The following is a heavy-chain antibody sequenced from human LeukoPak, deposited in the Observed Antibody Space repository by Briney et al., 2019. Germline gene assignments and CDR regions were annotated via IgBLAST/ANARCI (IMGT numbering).Heavy chain of an antibody. D-gene: IGHD4-17*01. V-gene: IGHV4-39*07. CDR3: ARGSGDYGDYDTG. CDR2: IYYSGST. J-gene: IGHJ4*02. CDR1: GGSISSSSYY. Sequence: PSETLSLTCTVSGGSISSSSYYWGWIRQPPGKGLEWIGSIYYSGSTYYNPSLKSRVTISVDTSKNQFSLKLSSVTAADTAVYYCARGSGDYGDYDTGWGQGTLVTVSS.